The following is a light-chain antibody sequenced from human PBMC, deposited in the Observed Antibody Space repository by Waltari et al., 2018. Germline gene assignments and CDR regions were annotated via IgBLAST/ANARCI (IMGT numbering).Light chain of an antibody. J-gene: IGLJ7*01. Sequence: QSVLTQPPSVSAAPGPRVTIPCSGCSSTLGNNSVSWYRQFPGTAPKLLIYEDSERPSGIPGRFSGSKSGTSATLDITGLQAGDEADYYCGTWDSSLSGAVFGGGTHLTVL. CDR1: SSTLGNNS. V-gene: IGLV1-51*02. CDR3: GTWDSSLSGAV. CDR2: EDS.